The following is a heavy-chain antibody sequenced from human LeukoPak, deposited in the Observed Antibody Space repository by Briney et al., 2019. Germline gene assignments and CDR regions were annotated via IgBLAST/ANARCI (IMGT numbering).Heavy chain of an antibody. Sequence: PGGSLRLSCAASGFTFSSYWMHWVRQAPGKGLVWVSRINSDGSSTSYADSVKGRFTISRDNAKNTLYLQMNSLRAEDTAVYYCATFWGSSSSPEPFDYWGQGTLVTVSS. J-gene: IGHJ4*02. CDR2: INSDGSST. CDR3: ATFWGSSSSPEPFDY. V-gene: IGHV3-74*01. D-gene: IGHD6-6*01. CDR1: GFTFSSYW.